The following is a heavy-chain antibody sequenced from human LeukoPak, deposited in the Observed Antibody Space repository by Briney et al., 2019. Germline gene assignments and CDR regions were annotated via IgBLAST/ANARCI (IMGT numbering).Heavy chain of an antibody. CDR1: GGPISSHY. J-gene: IGHJ6*03. CDR3: ARSIAARRGYYYYYYMDV. V-gene: IGHV4-59*11. D-gene: IGHD6-6*01. Sequence: PSETLPLTCTVSGGPISSHYWSWIRQPPGKGLEWIGYIYYSGSTNYNPSLKSRVTISVDTSKNQFSLKLSSVTAADTAVYYCARSIAARRGYYYYYYMDVWGKGTTVTVSS. CDR2: IYYSGST.